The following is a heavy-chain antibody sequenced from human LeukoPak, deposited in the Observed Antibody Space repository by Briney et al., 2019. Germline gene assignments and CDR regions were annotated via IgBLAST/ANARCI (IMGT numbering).Heavy chain of an antibody. CDR1: GGSISSGGYY. Sequence: PSETLSLTCTVSGGSISSGGYYRSWIRQHPGKGLEWIGYIYYTGSTNYNPSLNSRVAMSIDTSKNQFSLRLSSVTAADTAVYYCARVVGFYDSSAFDLWGQGTLVTVSS. V-gene: IGHV4-61*08. CDR2: IYYTGST. J-gene: IGHJ5*02. D-gene: IGHD3-22*01. CDR3: ARVVGFYDSSAFDL.